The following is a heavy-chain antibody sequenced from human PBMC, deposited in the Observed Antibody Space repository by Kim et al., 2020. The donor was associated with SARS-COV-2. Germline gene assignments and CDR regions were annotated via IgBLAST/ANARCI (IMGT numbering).Heavy chain of an antibody. CDR3: ARDVRDSGWYLPRFDP. V-gene: IGHV3-33*01. Sequence: GGSLRLSCAASGFTFSSYGMHWVRQAPGKGLEWVAVIWYDGSNKYYADSVKGRFTISRDNSKNTLYLQMNSLRAEDTAVYYCARDVRDSGWYLPRFDPWGQGTLVTVSS. J-gene: IGHJ5*02. CDR2: IWYDGSNK. CDR1: GFTFSSYG. D-gene: IGHD6-19*01.